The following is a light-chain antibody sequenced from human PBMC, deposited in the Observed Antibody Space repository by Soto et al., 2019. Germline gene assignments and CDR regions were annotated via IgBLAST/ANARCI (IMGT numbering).Light chain of an antibody. CDR3: QPRSNWPPA. CDR2: DAS. CDR1: QSVSSY. Sequence: EIVLTQSPATLSLSPGERATLSCRASQSVSSYLAWYQQKPGQAPRLLIYDASNSATGIPARFSGSGSGTDFTLTISSLETEDFAVYYCQPRSNWPPAFGQGTKLESK. V-gene: IGKV3-11*01. J-gene: IGKJ2*01.